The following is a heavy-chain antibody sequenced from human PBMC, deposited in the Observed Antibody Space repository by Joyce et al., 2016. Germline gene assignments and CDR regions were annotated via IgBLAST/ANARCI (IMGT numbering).Heavy chain of an antibody. D-gene: IGHD4-17*01. CDR3: VRRVYGDYGGDFDY. V-gene: IGHV3-48*01. J-gene: IGHJ4*02. CDR2: ISITNIPI. CDR1: GFIFSLYN. Sequence: EVQLVESGGGVVQPGGSLRLSCAASGFIFSLYNMNWVRQAPGKGLEWISYISITNIPIYYADSVKGRFTISRDNTNNSLYLQMNSLRAEDTAVYYCVRRVYGDYGGDFDYWGQGTLVTVSS.